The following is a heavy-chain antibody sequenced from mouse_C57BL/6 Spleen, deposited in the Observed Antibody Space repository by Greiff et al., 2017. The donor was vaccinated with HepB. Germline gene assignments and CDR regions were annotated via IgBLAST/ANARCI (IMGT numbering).Heavy chain of an antibody. J-gene: IGHJ1*03. CDR1: GYTFTSYW. CDR2: IHPNSGST. Sequence: QVQLQQPGAELVKPGASVKLSCKASGYTFTSYWMHWVKQRPGQGLEWIGMIHPNSGSTNYNEKFKSKATLTVDKSSSTAYMQLSSLTSEDSAVYYCARWGGSSYGAGWYFDVWGTGTTVTVSS. CDR3: ARWGGSSYGAGWYFDV. V-gene: IGHV1-64*01. D-gene: IGHD1-1*01.